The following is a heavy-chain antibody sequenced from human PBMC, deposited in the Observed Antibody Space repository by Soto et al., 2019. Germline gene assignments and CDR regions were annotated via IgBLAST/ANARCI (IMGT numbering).Heavy chain of an antibody. D-gene: IGHD3-10*01. V-gene: IGHV4-30-4*01. J-gene: IGHJ6*02. Sequence: KASETLSLTCTVSGASISSPTNFWSWVRQAPGKGLEWIGFIHYRGTTFYNPSLKRPLTLSVDTSNNQFSLNLTSVTAADTAVYYGARARGXCTGPRCNIFYFYGLDVWGQGTTVTVSS. CDR3: ARARGXCTGPRCNIFYFYGLDV. CDR2: IHYRGTT. CDR1: GASISSPTNF.